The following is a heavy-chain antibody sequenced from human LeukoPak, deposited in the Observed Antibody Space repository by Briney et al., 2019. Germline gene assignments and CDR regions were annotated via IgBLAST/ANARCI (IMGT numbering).Heavy chain of an antibody. CDR3: ARSGGEDCRTTICYAFDI. J-gene: IGHJ3*02. CDR2: INHSGST. CDR1: GGSFSGYS. D-gene: IGHD2-2*01. V-gene: IGHV4-34*01. Sequence: SQTLSLTCAVYGGSFSGYSWNWIRQPPGKGLEWIWVINHSGSTNYNPSLKSRVTISVDTSKNQFSLKLTSVTAADTAVYYCARSGGEDCRTTICYAFDIWGQGTMVTVSS.